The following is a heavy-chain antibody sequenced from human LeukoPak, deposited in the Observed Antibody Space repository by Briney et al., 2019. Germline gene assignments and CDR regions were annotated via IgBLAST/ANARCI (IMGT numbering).Heavy chain of an antibody. J-gene: IGHJ4*02. D-gene: IGHD6-19*01. CDR1: GYTFTSYA. Sequence: ASVKVSCKASGYTFTSYAIHWVRQAPGQGLEWMGWINAVNGNRKYSQKFQDRVTITRDTSATTAYMELNSLTSEDTAVYYCARVSDDSGWNFDYWGQGTLVTVSS. CDR2: INAVNGNR. CDR3: ARVSDDSGWNFDY. V-gene: IGHV1-3*01.